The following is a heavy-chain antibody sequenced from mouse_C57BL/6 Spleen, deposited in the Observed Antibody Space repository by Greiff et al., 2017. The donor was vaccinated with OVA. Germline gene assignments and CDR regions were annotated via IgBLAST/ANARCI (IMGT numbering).Heavy chain of an antibody. J-gene: IGHJ2*01. Sequence: QVQLQQPGAELVKPGASVKLSCKASGYTFTSYWMHWVKQRPGRGLEWIGRIDPNSGGTTYNEKFKSKATLTVDKPSSTAYMQLSSLTSEDSAVYDCARGTNYYGSSADYWGTGTTLTVSS. CDR1: GYTFTSYW. CDR2: IDPNSGGT. V-gene: IGHV1-72*01. CDR3: ARGTNYYGSSADY. D-gene: IGHD1-1*01.